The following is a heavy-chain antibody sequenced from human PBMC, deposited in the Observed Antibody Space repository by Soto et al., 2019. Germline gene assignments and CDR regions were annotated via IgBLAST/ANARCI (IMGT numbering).Heavy chain of an antibody. J-gene: IGHJ4*02. CDR3: ARHNYYDLDY. CDR2: IYYSGST. D-gene: IGHD3-22*01. CDR1: GGSISSSSYY. Sequence: PSETLSLTCTVSGGSISSSSYYWGWIRQPPGKGLEWIGNIYYSGSTYYNPSLKSRVTISVDTSKNQFSLKLSSVTAADTAVYYCARHNYYDLDYWGQGTLVTVSS. V-gene: IGHV4-39*01.